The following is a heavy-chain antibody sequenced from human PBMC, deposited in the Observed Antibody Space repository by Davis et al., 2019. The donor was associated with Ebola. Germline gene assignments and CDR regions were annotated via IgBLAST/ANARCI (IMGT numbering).Heavy chain of an antibody. V-gene: IGHV1-18*01. CDR1: GYTFTSYG. CDR2: ISAYNDNT. CDR3: ARDLWRYDYVWGGSGAFDI. D-gene: IGHD3-16*01. Sequence: ASVKVSCKASGYTFTSYGITWVRQAPGQGLDWMGWISAYNDNTNYAQKLQGRVTMTTDTSTSTAYMELSSLRSEDTAVYYCARDLWRYDYVWGGSGAFDIWGQGTMVTVSS. J-gene: IGHJ3*02.